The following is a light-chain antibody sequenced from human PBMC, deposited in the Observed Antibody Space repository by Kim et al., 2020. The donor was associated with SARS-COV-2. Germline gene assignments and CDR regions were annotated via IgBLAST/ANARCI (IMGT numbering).Light chain of an antibody. CDR1: QTVTSNY. CDR2: GAS. Sequence: SPGKRATLSCRASQTVTSNYLAWYQQKPGQAPRLLIYGASSRATGIPDRFSGSGSGTDFTLTISRLEPEDFAVYYCQQYGSSPATFGQGTKVDIK. CDR3: QQYGSSPAT. V-gene: IGKV3-20*01. J-gene: IGKJ1*01.